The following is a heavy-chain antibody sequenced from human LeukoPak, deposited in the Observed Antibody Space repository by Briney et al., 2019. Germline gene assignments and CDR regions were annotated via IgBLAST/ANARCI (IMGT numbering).Heavy chain of an antibody. CDR2: IKEDGSEK. V-gene: IGHV3-7*04. CDR1: GITFSRSW. J-gene: IGHJ4*02. Sequence: GGSLRLSCAASGITFSRSWMSWVRQAPWKGLEWVAFIKEDGSEKYYVDSVKGRFTISRDNAENSLYLQMNSLRAEDTAVYYCARDRGGRTGLDDWGQGTLVAVSS. D-gene: IGHD2-15*01. CDR3: ARDRGGRTGLDD.